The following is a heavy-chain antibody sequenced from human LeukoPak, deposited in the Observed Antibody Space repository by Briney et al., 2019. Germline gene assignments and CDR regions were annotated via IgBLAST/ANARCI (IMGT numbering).Heavy chain of an antibody. V-gene: IGHV1-69*05. D-gene: IGHD3-9*01. J-gene: IGHJ4*02. CDR2: IIPIFGTA. CDR1: GGTFSSYA. Sequence: SVKVSCKAPGGTFSSYAISWVRQAPGQGLEWMGRIIPIFGTANYAQKFQGRVTITTDESTSTAYMELSSLRSEDTAVYYCARDPGYDILTGRKAPFFDYWGQGTLVTVSS. CDR3: ARDPGYDILTGRKAPFFDY.